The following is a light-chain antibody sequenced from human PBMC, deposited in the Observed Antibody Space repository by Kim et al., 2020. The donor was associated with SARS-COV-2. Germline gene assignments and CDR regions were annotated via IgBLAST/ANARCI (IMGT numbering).Light chain of an antibody. CDR3: QAWDSGSEHWV. V-gene: IGLV3-21*04. Sequence: SYELTQPPSVSVAPGKAASITCGGNNIGSQRVHWYQQKPGQAPVLVFSYNSDRPSGIPERFSVSHSGNTATLTISRVAAGDAADYYCQAWDSGSEHWV. J-gene: IGLJ3*02. CDR1: NIGSQR. CDR2: YNS.